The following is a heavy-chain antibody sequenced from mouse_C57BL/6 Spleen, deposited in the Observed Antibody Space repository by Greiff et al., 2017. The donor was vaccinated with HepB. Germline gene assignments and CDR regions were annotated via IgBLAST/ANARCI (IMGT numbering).Heavy chain of an antibody. Sequence: VQLQQPGAELVKPGASVKLSCKASGYTFTSYWMQWVKQRPGQGLEWIGEIDPSDSYTNYNQKFKGKATLTVDTSSSTAYMQLSSLTSEDSAVYYCARGAYYGSSYRYAMDYWGQGTSVTVSS. CDR1: GYTFTSYW. CDR3: ARGAYYGSSYRYAMDY. V-gene: IGHV1-50*01. CDR2: IDPSDSYT. J-gene: IGHJ4*01. D-gene: IGHD1-1*01.